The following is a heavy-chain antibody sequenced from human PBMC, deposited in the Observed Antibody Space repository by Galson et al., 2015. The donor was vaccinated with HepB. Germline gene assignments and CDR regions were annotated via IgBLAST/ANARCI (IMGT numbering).Heavy chain of an antibody. V-gene: IGHV3-15*01. CDR3: ATDVFFSTFWSWFDP. D-gene: IGHD2-8*02. J-gene: IGHJ5*02. CDR1: GFPFNNAW. CDR2: IKSKTDGETT. Sequence: SLRLSCAASGFPFNNAWMTWVRQAPGMGLEWVGRIKSKTDGETTDYAAPVKGRFTISRDDARNTLYLHMSRVKTDDTGVYYCATDVFFSTFWSWFDPWGQGTLVTVSS.